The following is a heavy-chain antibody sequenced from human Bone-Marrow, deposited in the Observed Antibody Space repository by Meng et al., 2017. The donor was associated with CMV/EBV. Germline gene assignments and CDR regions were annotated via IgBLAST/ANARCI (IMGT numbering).Heavy chain of an antibody. V-gene: IGHV4-59*01. CDR3: ARDYRQGADYYFDY. J-gene: IGHJ4*02. CDR1: GGSISSYY. CDR2: IYYSGST. Sequence: GSLRLSCTVSGGSISSYYWSWIRQPPGKGLEWIGYIYYSGSTNYNPSLKSRVTFSVDTSKNQFSLNLTSVTAADTAVYYCARDYRQGADYYFDYWGQGTLVTVSS. D-gene: IGHD4-11*01.